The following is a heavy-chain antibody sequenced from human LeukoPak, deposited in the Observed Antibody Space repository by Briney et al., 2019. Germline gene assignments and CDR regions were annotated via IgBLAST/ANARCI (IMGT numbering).Heavy chain of an antibody. CDR1: GFTFSSYS. D-gene: IGHD1-26*01. V-gene: IGHV3-21*01. J-gene: IGHJ4*02. Sequence: PGGSLRLSCAASGFTFSSYSMNWVRQAPGKGLEWVSSISSSSSYIYYADSVKGRFTISRDNAKNSLYLQMNSLRAEDTAVYYCARVGFSGSSYYFDYWGQGTLVTVSS. CDR3: ARVGFSGSSYYFDY. CDR2: ISSSSSYI.